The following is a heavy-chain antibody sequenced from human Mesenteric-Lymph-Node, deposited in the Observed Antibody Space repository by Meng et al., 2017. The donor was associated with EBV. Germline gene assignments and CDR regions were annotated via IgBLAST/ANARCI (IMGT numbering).Heavy chain of an antibody. CDR3: AKDLFYYDSGGYYVDH. J-gene: IGHJ4*02. V-gene: IGHV4-39*07. CDR1: GGSINRNAYH. CDR2: VYFTGTT. D-gene: IGHD3-22*01. Sequence: QVVLPGSGPGLVKPSETLSLTCSDSGGSINRNAYHWGWIRQPPGKGLEWIGSVYFTGTTYHNPSLKSRVTMSVDTSNNHFSLKLNSVTAADTAVYYCAKDLFYYDSGGYYVDHWGQGILVTVSS.